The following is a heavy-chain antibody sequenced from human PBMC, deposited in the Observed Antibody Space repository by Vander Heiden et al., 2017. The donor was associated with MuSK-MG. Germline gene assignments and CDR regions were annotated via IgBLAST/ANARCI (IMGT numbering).Heavy chain of an antibody. CDR3: ARDSSPSTVTTLPYYSDY. V-gene: IGHV3-33*01. CDR2: IWYDGSNK. CDR1: GFTFSSYA. Sequence: QVHLEESGGGVVQPGRSLRLSCEASGFTFSSYAMHWVRQAPGKGLEWVAVIWYDGSNKYYADSVKGRFTISRDNSRNTLYVQMNSLRAEDTAVYYCARDSSPSTVTTLPYYSDYWGQGILVTVSS. J-gene: IGHJ4*02. D-gene: IGHD4-17*01.